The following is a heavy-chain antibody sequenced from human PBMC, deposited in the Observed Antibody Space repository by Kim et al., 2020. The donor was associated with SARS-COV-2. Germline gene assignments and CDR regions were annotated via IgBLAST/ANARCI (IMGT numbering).Heavy chain of an antibody. Sequence: GESLKISCKGSGYSFTSYWISWVRQMPGKGLEWMGRIDPSDSYTNYSPSFQGHVTISADKSISTAYLQWSSLKASDTAMYYCARQGAQTWQLVEGFDYWGQGTLVTVSS. J-gene: IGHJ4*02. D-gene: IGHD6-6*01. V-gene: IGHV5-10-1*01. CDR2: IDPSDSYT. CDR1: GYSFTSYW. CDR3: ARQGAQTWQLVEGFDY.